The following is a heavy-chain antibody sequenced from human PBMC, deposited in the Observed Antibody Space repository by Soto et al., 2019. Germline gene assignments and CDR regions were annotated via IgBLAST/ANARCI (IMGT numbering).Heavy chain of an antibody. J-gene: IGHJ4*02. Sequence: PSETLSLTCTVSGGSISSSSYYWGWIRQPPGKGLEWIGSIYYSGSTYYNPSLKSRVTISVDTSKNQFSLKLSSVTAADTAVYYCARSSWYDFWSGYREAFDYWGQGTLVTVSS. V-gene: IGHV4-39*01. CDR3: ARSSWYDFWSGYREAFDY. CDR2: IYYSGST. CDR1: GGSISSSSYY. D-gene: IGHD3-3*01.